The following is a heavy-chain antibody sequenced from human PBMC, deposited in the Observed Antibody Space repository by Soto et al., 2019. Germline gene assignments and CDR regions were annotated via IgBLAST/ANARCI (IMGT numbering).Heavy chain of an antibody. CDR2: ISHDETNK. D-gene: IGHD1-26*01. V-gene: IGHV3-30*18. Sequence: PGGSLRLSCAGSGFTFGNYGMHWVRQAPGKGLEWVAVISHDETNKYYIDSVKGRFSISRDNSKNTVYLQMDSLRPEDTAVYYCAKEEGATPHWGQGTLVTVSS. J-gene: IGHJ4*02. CDR3: AKEEGATPH. CDR1: GFTFGNYG.